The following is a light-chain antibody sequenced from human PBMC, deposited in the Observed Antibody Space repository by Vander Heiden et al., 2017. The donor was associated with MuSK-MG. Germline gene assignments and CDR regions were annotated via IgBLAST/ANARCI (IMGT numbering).Light chain of an antibody. J-gene: IGKJ4*01. CDR1: QSVSSSY. CDR2: GAS. CDR3: QQYGSSPPLA. Sequence: ESVLTQSPGTLSLSPGERATLSCRASQSVSSSYLAWYQQKPGQAPRLLIYGASSRATGIPDRFSGSGSGTDFSLTSSRLEPEDFAVYYCQQYGSSPPLAFGGGTKVEIK. V-gene: IGKV3-20*01.